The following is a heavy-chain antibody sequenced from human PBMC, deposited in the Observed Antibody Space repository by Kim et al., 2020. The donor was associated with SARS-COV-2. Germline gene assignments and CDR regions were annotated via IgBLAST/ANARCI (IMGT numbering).Heavy chain of an antibody. CDR1: GFTFSSYG. J-gene: IGHJ4*02. D-gene: IGHD3-22*01. CDR2: ISYDGSNK. CDR3: AKDLDYYVSSEGY. Sequence: GGSLRLSCAASGFTFSSYGMHWVRQAPGKGLEWVAVISYDGSNKYYADSVKGRFTISRDNSKNTLYLQMNSLRAEDTAVYYCAKDLDYYVSSEGYWGQGTLVTVSS. V-gene: IGHV3-30*18.